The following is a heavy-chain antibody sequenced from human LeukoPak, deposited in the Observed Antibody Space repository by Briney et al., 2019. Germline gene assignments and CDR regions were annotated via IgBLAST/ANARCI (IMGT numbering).Heavy chain of an antibody. CDR1: GGTFSSCA. V-gene: IGHV1-69*04. CDR2: IIPIFGIA. Sequence: SVKVSCKASGGTFSSCAISWVRQAPGQGLEWMGRIIPIFGIANYAQKFQGRVTITADKSTSTAYMELSSPRSEDTAVYYCATYSGSYWGGNWFDPWGQGTLVTVSS. J-gene: IGHJ5*02. CDR3: ATYSGSYWGGNWFDP. D-gene: IGHD1-26*01.